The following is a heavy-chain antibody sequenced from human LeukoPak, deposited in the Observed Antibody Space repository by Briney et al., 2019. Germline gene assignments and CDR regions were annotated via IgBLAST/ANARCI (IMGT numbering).Heavy chain of an antibody. D-gene: IGHD3-22*01. CDR1: GYTLTSYG. Sequence: ASVKVSCKASGYTLTSYGISWVRQAPGQGLEWMGWISAYNGNTNYVQKLQGRVTMTTDTSTSTAYMELRSLRSDDTAVYYCARLDYLDSSGYYPRYHFDSWGQGTLVTVSS. J-gene: IGHJ4*02. CDR3: ARLDYLDSSGYYPRYHFDS. CDR2: ISAYNGNT. V-gene: IGHV1-18*01.